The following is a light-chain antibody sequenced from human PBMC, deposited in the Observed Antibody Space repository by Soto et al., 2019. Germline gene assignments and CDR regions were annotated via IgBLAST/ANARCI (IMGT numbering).Light chain of an antibody. CDR3: QQANSFPLT. V-gene: IGKV1-12*01. Sequence: DIQMTQSPSSVSASVRDRVTITCRASQGISSLLAWYQQKPGKAPNLLIHTASSLQSGVPSRFSGSGSGTDFTLTISSLQPEDFAAYYCQQANSFPLTFGGGTKVEIK. J-gene: IGKJ4*01. CDR1: QGISSL. CDR2: TAS.